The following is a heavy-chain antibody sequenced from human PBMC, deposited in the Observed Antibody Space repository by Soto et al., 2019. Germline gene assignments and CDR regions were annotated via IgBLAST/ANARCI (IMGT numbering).Heavy chain of an antibody. CDR2: IYPGDSDT. CDR3: ARGYCTTTICDPWFDP. J-gene: IGHJ5*02. Sequence: GESLKISCTGSGYAFTSYWIAWVRQMPGKGLEWMGIIYPGDSDTRYSPSFQGQVTISADKSITTAYLQWSSLKASDTAMYYCARGYCTTTICDPWFDPWGQGTLV. CDR1: GYAFTSYW. V-gene: IGHV5-51*01. D-gene: IGHD2-2*01.